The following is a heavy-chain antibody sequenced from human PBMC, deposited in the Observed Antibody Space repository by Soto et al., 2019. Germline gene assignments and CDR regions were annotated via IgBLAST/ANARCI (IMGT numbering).Heavy chain of an antibody. CDR3: ARDGTLYDSSAYYYLY. D-gene: IGHD3-22*01. Sequence: VQLVQSGAEVKKPGSSVKVSCKSSGGTFSRYTITWVRQAPGQGLERMGGITPMFGTPNYAQKFQGRVTITEDETTSTAYMELSSLRSEDTAMYYCARDGTLYDSSAYYYLYWGQGTLVTVSS. J-gene: IGHJ4*02. V-gene: IGHV1-69*01. CDR2: ITPMFGTP. CDR1: GGTFSRYT.